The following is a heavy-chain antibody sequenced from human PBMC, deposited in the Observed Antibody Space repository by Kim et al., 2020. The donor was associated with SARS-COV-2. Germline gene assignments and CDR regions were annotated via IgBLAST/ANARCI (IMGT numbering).Heavy chain of an antibody. D-gene: IGHD1-26*01. CDR2: ISSGGSTI. V-gene: IGHV3-48*03. CDR1: GFTFSSYG. J-gene: IGHJ4*02. Sequence: GGSLRLSCAASGFTFSSYGMNWVRQAPGKGLEWVSYISSGGSTIYYADSVKGRFTISRDNAKNSLYLKMNSPRAEDTAVYYFAREYYPALDYWGQGTLVTVSS. CDR3: AREYYPALDY.